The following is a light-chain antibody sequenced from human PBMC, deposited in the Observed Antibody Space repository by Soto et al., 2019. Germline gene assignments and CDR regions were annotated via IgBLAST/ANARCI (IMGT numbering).Light chain of an antibody. CDR3: CSYAGSYTFYV. V-gene: IGLV2-11*01. CDR2: DVS. CDR1: SRDVGGFHY. J-gene: IGLJ1*01. Sequence: QSALTQPRSVSGSPGQSVTSSCTGTSRDVGGFHYVSWYQQHPGKAPKLMIYDVSKRPSGVPDRFSGSKSGNTASLTISGLQAEDEADYYCCSYAGSYTFYVFGTGTKLTVL.